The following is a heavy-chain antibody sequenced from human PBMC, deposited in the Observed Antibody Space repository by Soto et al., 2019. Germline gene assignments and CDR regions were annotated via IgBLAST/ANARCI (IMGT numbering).Heavy chain of an antibody. CDR3: AKDGSSSYPFDY. CDR1: GFTFSSYG. D-gene: IGHD6-13*01. Sequence: PGESLRLSCAASGFTFSSYGMHWVRQAPGKGLEWVAAISDDGSNKYYADSVKGRFTISRDNSKNTLYLQMNSLRAEDTAVYYCAKDGSSSYPFDYWGQGT. J-gene: IGHJ4*02. V-gene: IGHV3-30*18. CDR2: ISDDGSNK.